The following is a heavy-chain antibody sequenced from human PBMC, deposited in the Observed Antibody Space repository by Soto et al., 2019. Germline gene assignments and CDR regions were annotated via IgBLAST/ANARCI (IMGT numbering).Heavy chain of an antibody. CDR3: VKDRGQSAVLRAYDF. Sequence: EVKLIESGGGRVQPGNSLRLSCSVAGFTFDDYAMHWVRQVPGRGLEWVSGITWNSGRFAYAHSVQGRFTISRDNAKNALYLQMYNLRLEDTALYYCVKDRGQSAVLRAYDFWGPGTLVTVSS. D-gene: IGHD3-3*01. V-gene: IGHV3-9*01. CDR2: ITWNSGRF. CDR1: GFTFDDYA. J-gene: IGHJ4*02.